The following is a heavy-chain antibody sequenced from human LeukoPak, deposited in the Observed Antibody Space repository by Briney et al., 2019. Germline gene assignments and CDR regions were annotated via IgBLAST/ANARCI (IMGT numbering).Heavy chain of an antibody. Sequence: SVKVSCKASGGTFSTYAISWVRQAPGQGLEWMGGIVPVFNTTNYAQKFQGRVTITADESTSTAYMELSSLRSDDTAVYYCASPPSGDGGSFEYWGQGTLVTVSS. V-gene: IGHV1-69*13. CDR3: ASPPSGDGGSFEY. D-gene: IGHD3-10*01. J-gene: IGHJ4*02. CDR1: GGTFSTYA. CDR2: IVPVFNTT.